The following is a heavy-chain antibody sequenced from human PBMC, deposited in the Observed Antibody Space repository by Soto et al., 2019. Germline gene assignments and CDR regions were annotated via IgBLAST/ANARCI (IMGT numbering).Heavy chain of an antibody. Sequence: SETLSLTCTVSGGSISSYYWSWIRQPPGKGLEWIGYIYYSGSTNYNPSLKSRVTISVDTSKNQFSLKLSSVTAADTAVYYCARDLGVRYFDAGLSSGGWFDPWGQGTLVTVS. CDR3: ARDLGVRYFDAGLSSGGWFDP. CDR1: GGSISSYY. J-gene: IGHJ5*02. CDR2: IYYSGST. V-gene: IGHV4-59*01. D-gene: IGHD3-9*01.